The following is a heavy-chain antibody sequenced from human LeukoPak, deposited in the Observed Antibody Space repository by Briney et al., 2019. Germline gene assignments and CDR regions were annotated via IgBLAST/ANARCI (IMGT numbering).Heavy chain of an antibody. V-gene: IGHV3-21*01. CDR3: ARPLAAYDAFDI. Sequence: GGSLRLSCAASGFTFNTYSLIWVRQAPGKGLEWVSSISGSSTYIFYADSVKGRFTISRDNAKNSLYLQMNSLRAEDTAVYYCARPLAAYDAFDIWGQGTMVTVSS. J-gene: IGHJ3*02. CDR2: ISGSSTYI. D-gene: IGHD6-6*01. CDR1: GFTFNTYS.